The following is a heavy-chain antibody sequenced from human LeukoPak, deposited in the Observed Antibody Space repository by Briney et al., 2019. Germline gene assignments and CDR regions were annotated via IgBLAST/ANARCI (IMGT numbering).Heavy chain of an antibody. D-gene: IGHD2-21*01. J-gene: IGHJ6*03. CDR1: GGSISSSSYY. Sequence: PSETLSLTCTVSGGSISSSSYYWGWIRQPPGKGLEWIGSIYYSGSTYYNPSLKSRVTISVDTSKNQFSLKLSSVTAADTAVYYCASGAYYSYMDVWGEGTTVTVSS. CDR3: ASGAYYSYMDV. V-gene: IGHV4-39*01. CDR2: IYYSGST.